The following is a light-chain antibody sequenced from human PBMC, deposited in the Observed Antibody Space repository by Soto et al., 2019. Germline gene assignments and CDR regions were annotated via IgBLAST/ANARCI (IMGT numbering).Light chain of an antibody. Sequence: SSELTQPPSVSAAPGQTARITCGGNNIGSNNVHWYQQRPGQAPVLVMYYDSDRPSGIPERFSGSNSGNTATLTISRVEAGDEADYYCQVWHSSSDHVVFGGGTKVTVL. CDR3: QVWHSSSDHVV. CDR1: NIGSNN. CDR2: YDS. J-gene: IGLJ3*02. V-gene: IGLV3-21*04.